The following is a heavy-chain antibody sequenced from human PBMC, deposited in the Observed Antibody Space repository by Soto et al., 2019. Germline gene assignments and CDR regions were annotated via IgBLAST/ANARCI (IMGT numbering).Heavy chain of an antibody. J-gene: IGHJ6*02. V-gene: IGHV4-31*03. CDR2: IYYSGHD. CDR3: ARGHYQFYAMDV. CDR1: GASITGGGYF. Sequence: SETLSLTCSVSGASITGGGYFWTWVRQHPARGLEWIGYIYYSGHDHYNPSLESRVTISVDTSNNQFSLKLSSMTAADTAVYYCARGHYQFYAMDVWGQGTTVTVYS.